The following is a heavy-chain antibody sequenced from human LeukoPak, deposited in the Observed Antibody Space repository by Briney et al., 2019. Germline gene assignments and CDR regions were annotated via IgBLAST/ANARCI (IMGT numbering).Heavy chain of an antibody. Sequence: PGRSLRLSCAASRFTVSSYGMHWVRQAPGKELEWVAVIWYDGSNKYYADSVKGRFTISRDNSKNTLYLQMNSLRAEDTAVYYCARDRYYDSSGYPSDWGQGTLVTVSS. CDR3: ARDRYYDSSGYPSD. D-gene: IGHD3-22*01. CDR1: RFTVSSYG. V-gene: IGHV3-33*01. J-gene: IGHJ4*02. CDR2: IWYDGSNK.